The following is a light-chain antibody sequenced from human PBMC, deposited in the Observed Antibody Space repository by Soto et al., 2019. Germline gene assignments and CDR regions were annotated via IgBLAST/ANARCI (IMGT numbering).Light chain of an antibody. J-gene: IGKJ1*01. CDR3: QQYGTSPRGT. CDR2: GAS. V-gene: IGKV3-20*01. Sequence: DIVLTQSPGTLSLSPGERATLSCRASQSVSSTFFAWYQQKPGQAPRLLMFGASNRATGIPDRFSGSGSGTDFTLTISRLEPEDFAMSYCQQYGTSPRGTFGQGTKVEVK. CDR1: QSVSSTF.